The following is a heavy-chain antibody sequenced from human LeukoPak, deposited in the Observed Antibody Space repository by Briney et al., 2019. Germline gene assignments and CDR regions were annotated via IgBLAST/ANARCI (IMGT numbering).Heavy chain of an antibody. Sequence: GGSLRLSCAASGFTFGSYAMSWVRQAPGKGLEWVSAISGSGGSTYYADSAKGRFTISRDNSKNTLYLQMNSLRAEDTAVYYCAKGIYYSSSPFDYWGQGTLVTVSS. CDR3: AKGIYYSSSPFDY. D-gene: IGHD6-6*01. J-gene: IGHJ4*02. V-gene: IGHV3-23*01. CDR2: ISGSGGST. CDR1: GFTFGSYA.